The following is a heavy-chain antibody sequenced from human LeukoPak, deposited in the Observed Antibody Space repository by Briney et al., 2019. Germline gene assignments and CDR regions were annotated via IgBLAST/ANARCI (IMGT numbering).Heavy chain of an antibody. Sequence: SQTLSLTCTVSGGSISSGSYYWSWIRQPAGKGLEWIGRFHTSGSTDYNPSLKSRVSISVDTSKNHFSLKLSSVTAADTAVYYCARHYCSSTSCNFDYWGQGNMVTVSS. CDR3: ARHYCSSTSCNFDY. D-gene: IGHD2-2*01. J-gene: IGHJ4*02. CDR1: GGSISSGSYY. CDR2: FHTSGST. V-gene: IGHV4-61*02.